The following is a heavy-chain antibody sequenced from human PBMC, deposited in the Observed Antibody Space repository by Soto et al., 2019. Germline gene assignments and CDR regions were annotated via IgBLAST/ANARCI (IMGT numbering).Heavy chain of an antibody. CDR3: ASSHRYCSGGSCYFGDYYYYYMEV. CDR2: INPSGGST. D-gene: IGHD2-15*01. Sequence: GASVKVSCKASGYTFTSYYMHWVRQAPGQGLEWMGIINPSGGSTSYAQKFQGRVTMTRDTSTSTVYMELSSLRSEDTAVYYCASSHRYCSGGSCYFGDYYYYYMEVWGKGTTVTVSS. J-gene: IGHJ6*03. V-gene: IGHV1-46*03. CDR1: GYTFTSYY.